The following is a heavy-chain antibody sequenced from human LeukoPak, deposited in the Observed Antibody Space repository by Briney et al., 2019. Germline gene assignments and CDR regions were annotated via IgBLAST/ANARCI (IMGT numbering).Heavy chain of an antibody. J-gene: IGHJ3*02. CDR3: ARVYSSPSGKNVFDI. D-gene: IGHD6-6*01. CDR1: GFTFSSYG. Sequence: GGSLRLSCAASGFTFSSYGMHWVRQAPGKGLEWVAVISYDGSNKYYADSVKGRFTISRDNAKNSLCLQVNSLRAEDTAVYYCARVYSSPSGKNVFDIWGQGTMVIVSS. V-gene: IGHV3-30*03. CDR2: ISYDGSNK.